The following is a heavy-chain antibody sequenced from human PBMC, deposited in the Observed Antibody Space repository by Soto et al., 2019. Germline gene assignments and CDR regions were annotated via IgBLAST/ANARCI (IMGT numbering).Heavy chain of an antibody. D-gene: IGHD2-2*01. CDR3: ARVVLNFVVVPAANDY. CDR2: ISAYNGNT. V-gene: IGHV1-18*01. Sequence: EASVKVSCKASGYTFTSYGISWVRQAPGQGLEWMGWISAYNGNTNYAQKLQGRVTMTTDTSTSTAYMEMRSLRSDDTAVYYCARVVLNFVVVPAANDYWGQGTLVTVSS. J-gene: IGHJ4*02. CDR1: GYTFTSYG.